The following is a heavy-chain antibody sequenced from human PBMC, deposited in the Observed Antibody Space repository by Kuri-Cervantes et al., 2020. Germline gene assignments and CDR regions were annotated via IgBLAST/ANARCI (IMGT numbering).Heavy chain of an antibody. CDR2: IYTCGST. V-gene: IGHV4-4*07. CDR3: ARLSWGEVFFDY. J-gene: IGHJ4*02. D-gene: IGHD7-27*01. Sequence: SETLSLTCTVSGGSISSYYWSWIRQPAGKGLEWIGRIYTCGSTNYNPSLKSRVTMSVDTSRNQFSLKLSSVTAADTAVYYCARLSWGEVFFDYWGQGTLVTVSS. CDR1: GGSISSYY.